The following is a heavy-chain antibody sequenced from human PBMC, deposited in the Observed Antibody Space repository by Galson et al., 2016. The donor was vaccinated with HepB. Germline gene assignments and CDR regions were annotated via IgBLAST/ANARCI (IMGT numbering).Heavy chain of an antibody. J-gene: IGHJ3*02. CDR3: AKDGYYDSSGYYSRGAFDI. D-gene: IGHD3-22*01. V-gene: IGHV3-23*01. CDR1: GFTFSSYG. CDR2: ISGSGGRT. Sequence: LRLSCAASGFTFSSYGMSWVRQAPGKGLEWVSAISGSGGRTYYADSVKGRFNIYRDNSKNTLYPQMNSLRAEDTAVYYCAKDGYYDSSGYYSRGAFDIWGQGTMVTVSS.